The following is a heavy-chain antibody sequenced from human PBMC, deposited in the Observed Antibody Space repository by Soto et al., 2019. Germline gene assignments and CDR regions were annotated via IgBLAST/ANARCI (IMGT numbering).Heavy chain of an antibody. CDR2: IYHSGST. V-gene: IGHV4-30-2*01. D-gene: IGHD6-25*01. CDR1: GGSIGSGGYS. J-gene: IGHJ4*02. CDR3: ARQRRDFDY. Sequence: SETLSLTCAVSGGSIGSGGYSWGWIRQPPGKGLEWIGYIYHSGSTYYNPSLKSRVTISVDRSKNQFSLKLSSVTAADTAVYYCARQRRDFDYWGQGSLVTVSS.